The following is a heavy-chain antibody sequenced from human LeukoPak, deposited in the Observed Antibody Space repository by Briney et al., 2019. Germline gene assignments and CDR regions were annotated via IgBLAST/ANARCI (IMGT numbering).Heavy chain of an antibody. CDR2: IYPADSDT. Sequence: GESLKISCEGSGYSFTSYWIGWLRQMPGKVLEWMGIIYPADSDTRYSPSFQGQVTISADKSISTAYLQWNSLKASDTAMYYCARRRTGTYYFDYWGQGTLVTVSS. V-gene: IGHV5-51*01. J-gene: IGHJ4*02. D-gene: IGHD1/OR15-1a*01. CDR3: ARRRTGTYYFDY. CDR1: GYSFTSYW.